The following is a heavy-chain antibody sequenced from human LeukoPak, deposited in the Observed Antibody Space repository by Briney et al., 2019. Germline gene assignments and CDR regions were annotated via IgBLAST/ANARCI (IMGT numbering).Heavy chain of an antibody. CDR1: GGSTSSSSYY. J-gene: IGHJ4*02. Sequence: SETLSLTCTVSGGSTSSSSYYWGWIRQPPGKGLEWIGSIYYSGSTYYNPSLKSRVTISVDTSKNQFSLKLSSVTAADTAVYYCARGSTIFGVVDYWGQGTLVTVSS. CDR3: ARGSTIFGVVDY. V-gene: IGHV4-39*01. CDR2: IYYSGST. D-gene: IGHD3-3*01.